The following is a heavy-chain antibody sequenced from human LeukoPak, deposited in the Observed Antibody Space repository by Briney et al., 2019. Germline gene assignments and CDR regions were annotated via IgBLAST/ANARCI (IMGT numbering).Heavy chain of an antibody. CDR1: GFTFSSYC. CDR3: AKVAVVVPAAIGRDY. V-gene: IGHV3-30*02. J-gene: IGHJ4*02. CDR2: IRYDGSNK. D-gene: IGHD2-2*02. Sequence: GGSLRLSCAASGFTFSSYCMHWVRQAPGKGLEWVAFIRYDGSNKYYADSVKGRFTIYRDNSKNTLYLQMNSLRAEERAVYYCAKVAVVVPAAIGRDYWGQGTLVTVSS.